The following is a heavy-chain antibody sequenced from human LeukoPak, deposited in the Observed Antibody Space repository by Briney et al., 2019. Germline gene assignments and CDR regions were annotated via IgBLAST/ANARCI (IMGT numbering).Heavy chain of an antibody. CDR1: GFTFSSYS. CDR3: ARGMIVPRGFDY. J-gene: IGHJ4*02. CDR2: ISSSSSYI. Sequence: GGSLRLSCAASGFTFSSYSMNWFRQAPGKGLEWVSSISSSSSYIYYADSVKGRFTISRDNAKNSLYLQMNSLRAEDTAVYYCARGMIVPRGFDYWGQGTLVTVSS. V-gene: IGHV3-21*01. D-gene: IGHD3-22*01.